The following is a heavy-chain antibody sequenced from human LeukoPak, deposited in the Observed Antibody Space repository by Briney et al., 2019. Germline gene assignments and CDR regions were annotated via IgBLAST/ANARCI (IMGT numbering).Heavy chain of an antibody. CDR2: ISSSSSYI. D-gene: IGHD5-18*01. CDR3: ARGVQLWEYDY. CDR1: GFIFSSYP. Sequence: GGSLRLSCAASGFIFSSYPMSWVRQAPGKGLEWVSSISSSSSYIYYADSVKGRFTISRDNAKNSLYLQMNSLRAEDTAVYYCARGVQLWEYDYWGQGTLITVSS. V-gene: IGHV3-21*01. J-gene: IGHJ4*02.